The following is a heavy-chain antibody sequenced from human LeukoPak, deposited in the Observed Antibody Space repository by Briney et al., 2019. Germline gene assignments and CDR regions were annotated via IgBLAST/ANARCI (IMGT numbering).Heavy chain of an antibody. CDR3: ARCTSKAWGSGWYHLDY. J-gene: IGHJ4*02. CDR2: INEDGSII. V-gene: IGHV3-74*01. CDR1: GFTFSSYW. D-gene: IGHD6-19*01. Sequence: GGSLRLSCAASGFTFSSYWMHWVRQAPGKGLEWVSRINEDGSIITYADSVKGRFTISRDNAKNTLYLQMNSLRAEDTAVYYCARCTSKAWGSGWYHLDYWGQGTLVTVSS.